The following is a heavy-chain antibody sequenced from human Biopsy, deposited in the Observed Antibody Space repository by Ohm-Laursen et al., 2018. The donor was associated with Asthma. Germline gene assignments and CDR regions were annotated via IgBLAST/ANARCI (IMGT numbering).Heavy chain of an antibody. J-gene: IGHJ6*02. CDR3: ARDVMEWYLPAFDF. CDR2: GGSYYDGGLK. Sequence: SLRLSCAASRFTFRSYAMHWVRQAPGKGLEWVAVGGSYYDGGLKYYADSVNGRFTVSRDDSKNTLYLQMNSLRPDDTAVYYCARDVMEWYLPAFDFWGQGTTVTVSS. V-gene: IGHV3-30-3*01. D-gene: IGHD3-3*01. CDR1: RFTFRSYA.